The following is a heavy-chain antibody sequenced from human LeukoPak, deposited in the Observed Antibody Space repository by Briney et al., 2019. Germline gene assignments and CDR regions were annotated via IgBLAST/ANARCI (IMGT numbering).Heavy chain of an antibody. CDR2: IRSSSSYI. J-gene: IGHJ2*01. V-gene: IGHV3-21*01. CDR3: ARSGGEGGWYFDL. D-gene: IGHD2-21*01. Sequence: GGSLRLSCAASGFTFSTYWMGWVRQAPGKGLEWVSSIRSSSSYIYYADSVKGRFTISRDNAKNSLYLQMNSLRVEDTAVYYCARSGGEGGWYFDLWGRGTLVTVSS. CDR1: GFTFSTYW.